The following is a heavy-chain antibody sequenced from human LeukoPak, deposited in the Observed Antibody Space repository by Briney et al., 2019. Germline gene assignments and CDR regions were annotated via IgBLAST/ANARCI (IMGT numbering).Heavy chain of an antibody. CDR2: IYYSGST. CDR3: ARDLTRPNWFDP. Sequence: PSETLSLTCTVSGGSISSSSYYWGWIRQPPGKGLEWIGSIYYSGSTYYNPSLKSRVTISVDTSKNQFSLKLSSVTAADTAVYYCARDLTRPNWFDPWGQGTLVTVSS. D-gene: IGHD1-1*01. J-gene: IGHJ5*02. V-gene: IGHV4-39*07. CDR1: GGSISSSSYY.